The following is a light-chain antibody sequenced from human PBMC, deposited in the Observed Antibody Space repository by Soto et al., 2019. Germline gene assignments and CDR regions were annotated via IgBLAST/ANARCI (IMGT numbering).Light chain of an antibody. CDR1: QGIASY. CDR3: QQYNNWPPKLT. Sequence: IQLTQSPSSLSASFGDSVTITCRAIQGIASYLAWYQQKPGKAPNLLIYGASTLQSGVPSRFSGSGSGTEFTLTISSLQSEDFAVYYCQQYNNWPPKLTFGGGTKVDI. V-gene: IGKV1-9*01. J-gene: IGKJ4*01. CDR2: GAS.